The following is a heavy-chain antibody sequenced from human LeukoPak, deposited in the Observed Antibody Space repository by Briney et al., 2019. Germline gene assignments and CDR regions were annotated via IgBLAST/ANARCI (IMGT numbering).Heavy chain of an antibody. V-gene: IGHV4-34*01. CDR3: ASVAYPISTVRFDP. CDR2: INHSGST. Sequence: SETLSLTCAVYGGSFSGYYWSWIRQPPGKGLEWSGEINHSGSTNYNPSLKSRVTISVDTSKNQFSLKLSSVTAADTAVYSCASVAYPISTVRFDPCGQGHLATVSS. D-gene: IGHD4-17*01. J-gene: IGHJ5*02. CDR1: GGSFSGYY.